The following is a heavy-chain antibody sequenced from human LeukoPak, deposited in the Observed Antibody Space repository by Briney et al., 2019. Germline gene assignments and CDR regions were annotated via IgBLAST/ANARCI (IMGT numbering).Heavy chain of an antibody. CDR3: ARPSRDGYNDDAFDM. J-gene: IGHJ3*02. D-gene: IGHD5-24*01. Sequence: GASVKVSCKASGYTFISYGISWVRQAPGQGVEWMGWISAYNGNTNYAQKLQGRVTMTRDTSTSTAYMELRSLRSDDSAVYYCARPSRDGYNDDAFDMWGQGTMVTVSS. CDR2: ISAYNGNT. V-gene: IGHV1-18*01. CDR1: GYTFISYG.